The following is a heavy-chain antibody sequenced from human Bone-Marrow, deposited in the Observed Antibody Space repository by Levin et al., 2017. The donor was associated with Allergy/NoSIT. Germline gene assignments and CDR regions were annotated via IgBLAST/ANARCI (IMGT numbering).Heavy chain of an antibody. V-gene: IGHV3-30*18. CDR2: ISYDGSNK. D-gene: IGHD1-26*01. J-gene: IGHJ4*02. Sequence: GGSLRLSCAASGFTFSSYGMHWVRQAPGKGLEWVAVISYDGSNKYYADSVKGRFTISRDNSKNTLYLQMNSLRAEDTAVYYCAKDIKQKGELAARDWGQGTLVTVSS. CDR1: GFTFSSYG. CDR3: AKDIKQKGELAARD.